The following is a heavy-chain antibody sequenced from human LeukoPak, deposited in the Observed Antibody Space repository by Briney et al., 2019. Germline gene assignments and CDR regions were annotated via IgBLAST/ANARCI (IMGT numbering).Heavy chain of an antibody. CDR3: ARVTPGSYYPY. V-gene: IGHV4-59*02. Sequence: PSETLSLTCTVSGGSVSDYYWSWVRQPPGKGPEWIGYISNSGNTKYNPSLKSRVTFSVDTSKNQFSLTLTSVTAADTAVYYCARVTPGSYYPYWGQGILVTVSS. CDR2: ISNSGNT. J-gene: IGHJ4*02. D-gene: IGHD5-18*01. CDR1: GGSVSDYY.